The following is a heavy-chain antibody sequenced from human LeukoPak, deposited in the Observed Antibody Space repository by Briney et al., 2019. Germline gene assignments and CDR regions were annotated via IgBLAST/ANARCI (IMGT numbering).Heavy chain of an antibody. CDR1: GFTFSSYA. CDR2: ISGSGGST. CDR3: AKNVNDYGDYWINY. J-gene: IGHJ4*02. Sequence: GGSLRLSCAASGFTFSSYAMSWVRQAPGKGLEWVSAISGSGGSTYYADSVKGRFTISRDNSKNTLYLQMNSLRAEDTVVYYCAKNVNDYGDYWINYWGQGTLVTVSS. V-gene: IGHV3-23*01. D-gene: IGHD4-17*01.